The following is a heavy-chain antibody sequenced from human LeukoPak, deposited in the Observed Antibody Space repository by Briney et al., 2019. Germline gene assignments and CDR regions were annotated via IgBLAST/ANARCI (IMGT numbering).Heavy chain of an antibody. CDR2: ISYDGSNK. CDR3: ARGGGSGVVVRTAKTFDI. D-gene: IGHD3-22*01. CDR1: GFTFSSYA. J-gene: IGHJ3*02. Sequence: GRSLRLSCAASGFTFSSYAMHWVRQAPGKGLEWVAVISYDGSNKYYADSVKGRFTISRDNSKNTLYLQMNSLRAEDTAVYYCARGGGSGVVVRTAKTFDIWGQGTMVTVSS. V-gene: IGHV3-30-3*01.